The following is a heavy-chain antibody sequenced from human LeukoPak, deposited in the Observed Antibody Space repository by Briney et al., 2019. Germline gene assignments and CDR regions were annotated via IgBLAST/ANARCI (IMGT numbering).Heavy chain of an antibody. J-gene: IGHJ3*02. CDR1: GGSISGSSYY. V-gene: IGHV4-39*01. D-gene: IGHD3-22*01. CDR3: GRQGVSRGYRPGGFDI. CDR2: INYSGTT. Sequence: PSETLSLTCTVSGGSISGSSYYWGWIRQPPGKGLEWIGSINYSGTTNYNPSLKSRVTISVDTSKDQSSLKLSSVTAADTAVYYCGRQGVSRGYRPGGFDIWGQGTKVTVSS.